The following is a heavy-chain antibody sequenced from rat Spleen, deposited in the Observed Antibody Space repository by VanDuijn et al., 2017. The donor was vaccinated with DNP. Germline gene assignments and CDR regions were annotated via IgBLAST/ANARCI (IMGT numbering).Heavy chain of an antibody. CDR3: ARWTAQRYSFDY. CDR1: GFTFSSYW. D-gene: IGHD1-12*02. V-gene: IGHV5-58*01. J-gene: IGHJ2*01. Sequence: EVQLVETGGGLVQPGRSLKLSCVASGFTFSSYWMYWIRQAPGKGLEWVASINTDGSSTYYRDSVKGRFTISRDTAKSSLYLQMNSLRSEDMATYYCARWTAQRYSFDYWGQGVMVTVSS. CDR2: INTDGSST.